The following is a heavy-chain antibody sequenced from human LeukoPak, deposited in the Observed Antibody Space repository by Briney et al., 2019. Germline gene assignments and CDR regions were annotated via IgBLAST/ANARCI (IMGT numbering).Heavy chain of an antibody. V-gene: IGHV1-18*01. J-gene: IGHJ4*02. CDR1: GYTFTSYG. CDR3: ARNQYYYGSGSYSGDDY. Sequence: ASVKVSCKASGYTFTSYGISWVRQAPGQGLEWMGWISAYNGNTNYAQKLQGRVTMTTDTSTSTAYMELRSLRSDDTAVYYCARNQYYYGSGSYSGDDYWGQGTLVTVPS. D-gene: IGHD3-10*01. CDR2: ISAYNGNT.